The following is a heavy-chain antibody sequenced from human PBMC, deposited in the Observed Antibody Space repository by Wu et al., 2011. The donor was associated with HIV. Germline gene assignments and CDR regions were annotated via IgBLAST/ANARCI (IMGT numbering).Heavy chain of an antibody. CDR3: ARSRGIGRLFYFDH. J-gene: IGHJ4*02. D-gene: IGHD2/OR15-2a*01. CDR1: GYTFTDYY. Sequence: QVQLVQSGAEVKKPGASVKVSCKASGYTFTDYYMHWVRQAPGLGLEWMGWIDPNSGGTNHAQKFQGRVTMTRDTSISTAYMELSGLTFQDTATYYCARSRGIGRLFYFDHWGQGTLVTVSS. CDR2: IDPNSGGT. V-gene: IGHV1-2*02.